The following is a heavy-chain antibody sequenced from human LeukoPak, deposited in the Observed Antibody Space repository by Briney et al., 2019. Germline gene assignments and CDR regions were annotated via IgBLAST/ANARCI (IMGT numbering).Heavy chain of an antibody. Sequence: ASVKVSCKASGYTFTSYGISWGRQAPEQGLEWMGWISAYNGNTNYAQKLQGRITMTTDTSTSTAYMDLRSLRSDDTAVYYCARDYYDSSGYLRDYWGQGTLVTVSS. D-gene: IGHD3-22*01. CDR2: ISAYNGNT. V-gene: IGHV1-18*01. J-gene: IGHJ4*02. CDR1: GYTFTSYG. CDR3: ARDYYDSSGYLRDY.